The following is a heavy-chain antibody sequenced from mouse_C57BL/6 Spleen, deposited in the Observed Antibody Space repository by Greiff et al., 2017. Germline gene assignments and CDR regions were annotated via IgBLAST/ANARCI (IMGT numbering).Heavy chain of an antibody. CDR1: GFTFSDYG. Sequence: EVKVIESGGGLVKPGGSLKLSCAASGFTFSDYGMHWVRQAPEKGLEWVAYISSGSSTIYYADTVKGRFTISRDNAKNTLFLQMTSLRSEDTAMYYCARLPYGNYNYYAMDDWGQGTSVTVSS. CDR2: ISSGSSTI. V-gene: IGHV5-17*01. J-gene: IGHJ4*01. CDR3: ARLPYGNYNYYAMDD. D-gene: IGHD2-1*01.